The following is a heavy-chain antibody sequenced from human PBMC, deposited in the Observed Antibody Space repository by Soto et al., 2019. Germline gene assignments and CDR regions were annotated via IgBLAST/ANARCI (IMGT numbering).Heavy chain of an antibody. J-gene: IGHJ6*04. CDR2: ISHTGAT. D-gene: IGHD1-7*01. V-gene: IGHV4-59*02. Sequence: LSITCDVSGASVTSYYWGWIRQPPGKGLEWIGQISHTGATNYNPSLKSRITVSVDTSKNQFSLRLSSVTSADTAVYYCASSRELPPASPGYCDYWGTGTSVTVSA. CDR3: ASSRELPPASPGYCDY. CDR1: GASVTSYY.